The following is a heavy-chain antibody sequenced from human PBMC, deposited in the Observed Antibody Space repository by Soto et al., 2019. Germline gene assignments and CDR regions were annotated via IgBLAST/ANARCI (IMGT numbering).Heavy chain of an antibody. CDR2: ISSNGGST. V-gene: IGHV3-64D*06. D-gene: IGHD3-3*01. CDR3: VKDKTNTTFGVVNPFDF. CDR1: GFTFSTNA. J-gene: IGHJ4*01. Sequence: PGGSLRLSCSASGFTFSTNAMHWVRQVPGKGLEYVSGISSNGGSTYYSESVQGRFSISRDNSKNTLHLQMSSLRAEDTAIYYCVKDKTNTTFGVVNPFDFWGHGAQGTVSS.